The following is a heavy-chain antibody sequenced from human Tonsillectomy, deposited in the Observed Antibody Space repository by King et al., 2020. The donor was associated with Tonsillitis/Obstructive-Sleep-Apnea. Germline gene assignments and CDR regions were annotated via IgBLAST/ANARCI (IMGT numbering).Heavy chain of an antibody. Sequence: VQLVESGGGLVQPGGSLRLSCAASRFTFSSYWMSWVRQAPGKGLEWVANIKQDGSEKYYVDSVKGRFTISRDNAKKSLYLQMNSLRAEDTAVYYCAGEQYYDFWSSLHTNWFDPWGQGTLVTVSS. CDR1: RFTFSSYW. V-gene: IGHV3-7*01. CDR3: AGEQYYDFWSSLHTNWFDP. CDR2: IKQDGSEK. J-gene: IGHJ5*02. D-gene: IGHD3-3*01.